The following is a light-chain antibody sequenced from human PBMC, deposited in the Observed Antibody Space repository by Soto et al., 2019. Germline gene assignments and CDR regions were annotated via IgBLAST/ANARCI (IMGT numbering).Light chain of an antibody. V-gene: IGKV1-9*01. CDR1: QGISSY. CDR2: AAS. CDR3: QQYGSSPRT. J-gene: IGKJ1*01. Sequence: DIQLTQSPSFLSASVGDRVTITCRASQGISSYLAWYQQKPGKAPKLLIYAASTLQSGVPSRFSGSGSGTDFTLTISSLQPEDFAVYYCQQYGSSPRTFGQGTKVDIK.